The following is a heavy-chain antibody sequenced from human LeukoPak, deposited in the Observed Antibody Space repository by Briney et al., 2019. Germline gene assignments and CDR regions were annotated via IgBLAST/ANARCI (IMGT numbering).Heavy chain of an antibody. CDR2: ISWNSGSI. CDR1: GFTFDDYA. D-gene: IGHD1-26*01. V-gene: IGHV3-9*01. J-gene: IGHJ4*02. CDR3: ARARSFLRSVYFDY. Sequence: GRSLRLSCAASGFTFDDYAMHWVRQAPGKGLEWVSGISWNSGSIGYADSVKGRFTISRDNAKNSLYLQMNSLRAEDTAVYYCARARSFLRSVYFDYWGQGTLVTVSS.